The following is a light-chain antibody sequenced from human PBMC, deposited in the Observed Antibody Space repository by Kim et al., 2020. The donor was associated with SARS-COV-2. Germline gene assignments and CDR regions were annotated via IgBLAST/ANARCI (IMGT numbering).Light chain of an antibody. CDR3: QQYHNYPLT. CDR1: QDIRNH. J-gene: IGKJ4*01. V-gene: IGKV1-16*02. Sequence: ASVGDRTTISCRASQDIRNHLTWYQQKPGEAPKSLIYAASSLQSVVPSKFSGGGSGTDFTLTISSLQPEDFATYYCQQYHNYPLTFGGGTKVDIK. CDR2: AAS.